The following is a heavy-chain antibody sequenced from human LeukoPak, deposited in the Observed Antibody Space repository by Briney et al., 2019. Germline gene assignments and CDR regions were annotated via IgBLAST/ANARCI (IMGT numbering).Heavy chain of an antibody. D-gene: IGHD4-23*01. CDR2: IYYSGST. CDR1: GGSISSSSYY. CDR3: VGLTVVTPVFGY. V-gene: IGHV4-39*01. J-gene: IGHJ4*02. Sequence: PSETLSLTCTVSGGSISSSSYYWGWIRQPPGKGLEWIGSIYYSGSTYYNPSLKSRVTISVDTSKNQFSLKLSSVTAADTAVYYCVGLTVVTPVFGYWGQGTLVTVSS.